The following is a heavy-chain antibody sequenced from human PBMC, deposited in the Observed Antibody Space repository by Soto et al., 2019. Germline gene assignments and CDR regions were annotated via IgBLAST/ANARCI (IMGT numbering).Heavy chain of an antibody. Sequence: SETLSLTCAVYGGSLSGYFWSWIRQTPGRGLEWIAEINHSAGTNYNPSLTSRATISLDTPRNQISLNLSSVPAADSAIYYCTIRKTEVVAATRHYYYGLDVWGQGTTVTVSS. CDR2: INHSAGT. J-gene: IGHJ6*02. CDR1: GGSLSGYF. CDR3: TIRKTEVVAATRHYYYGLDV. D-gene: IGHD2-15*01. V-gene: IGHV4-34*01.